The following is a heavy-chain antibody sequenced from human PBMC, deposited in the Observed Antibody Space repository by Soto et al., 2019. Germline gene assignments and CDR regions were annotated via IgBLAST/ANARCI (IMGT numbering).Heavy chain of an antibody. CDR1: GGSITINNW. V-gene: IGHV4-4*01. CDR2: VYHSGTT. CDR3: AKDGSGHPYYSDN. D-gene: IGHD3-3*01. Sequence: ETRSRTCCVSGGSITINNWLSWVRQPPGKGLEWVVEVYHSGTTNYNPSLKSRVTMSVDKSKNQFSLKVTSVTAADTAVYFCAKDGSGHPYYSDNWGQGTLVTVSS. J-gene: IGHJ4*02.